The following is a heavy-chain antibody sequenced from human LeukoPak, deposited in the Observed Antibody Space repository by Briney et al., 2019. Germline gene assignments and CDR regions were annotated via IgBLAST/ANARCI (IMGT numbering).Heavy chain of an antibody. CDR3: ARTDGYSTVTASLGY. CDR1: GFTFSSYA. CDR2: ISYDGSNK. D-gene: IGHD4-17*01. Sequence: GRSLRLSCAASGFTFSSYAMHWVRQAPSKGLEWVAVISYDGSNKYYADSVKGRFTISRDNSKNTLYLQMNSLRAEDTAVYYCARTDGYSTVTASLGYWGQGTLVTVSS. J-gene: IGHJ4*02. V-gene: IGHV3-30*04.